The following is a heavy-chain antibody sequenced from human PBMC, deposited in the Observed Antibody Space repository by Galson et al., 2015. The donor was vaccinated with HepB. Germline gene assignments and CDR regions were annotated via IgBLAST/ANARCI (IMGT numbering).Heavy chain of an antibody. Sequence: SLRLSCAASGFTFSSYGMHWVRQAPGKGLEWMAIIWYDGINKYYADSVKGRFTISRDDSKNTLYLQMSSLRDEDTAVYYCARGPFYYDGSGYYPFTSWGRGTLVTVSS. CDR2: IWYDGINK. V-gene: IGHV3-33*01. D-gene: IGHD3-22*01. CDR3: ARGPFYYDGSGYYPFTS. CDR1: GFTFSSYG. J-gene: IGHJ5*02.